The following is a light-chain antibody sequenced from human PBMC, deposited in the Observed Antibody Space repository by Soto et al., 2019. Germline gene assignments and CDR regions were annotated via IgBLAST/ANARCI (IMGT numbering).Light chain of an antibody. Sequence: QRTQSPSSQSASVVDSITITGRASRDIGSDLSWYQQKPGKAPTLLIYAASNLQSGVPSRFRGSRSGTEFTLTVSSLQPADFATYYCLQDHDDSWTFGQGTKVDIK. CDR1: RDIGSD. CDR2: AAS. V-gene: IGKV1-6*01. J-gene: IGKJ1*01. CDR3: LQDHDDSWT.